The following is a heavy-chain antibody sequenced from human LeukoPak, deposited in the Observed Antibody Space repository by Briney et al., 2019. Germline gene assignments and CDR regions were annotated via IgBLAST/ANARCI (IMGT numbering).Heavy chain of an antibody. CDR1: GGSISSSNW. CDR3: ARRTYYYDSNGYSFDN. CDR2: IYHSGST. Sequence: RASGTLSLTCAISGGSISSSNWWSWVRQPPGKGLEWIGEIYHSGSTNYNPSLKSRVTISVDKSISTAYLQWSSLKASDTAIYYCARRTYYYDSNGYSFDNWGQGTLVTVSS. J-gene: IGHJ4*02. V-gene: IGHV4-4*02. D-gene: IGHD3-22*01.